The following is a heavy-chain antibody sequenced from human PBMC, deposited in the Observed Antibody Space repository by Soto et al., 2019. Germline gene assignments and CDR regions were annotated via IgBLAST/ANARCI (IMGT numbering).Heavy chain of an antibody. J-gene: IGHJ6*02. D-gene: IGHD3-10*02. CDR2: IIPYNDNT. V-gene: IGHV1-18*01. CDR3: ARNYVSRGYGMAV. CDR1: GYVFSDYG. Sequence: SVKVYCKGAGYVFSDYGSNWVRLDPGQGLEWMGWIIPYNDNTKYAENFQGRVTLTTDTSTNTVYMELNSLRAEDTAVYYCARNYVSRGYGMAVWGPGTTVTVSS.